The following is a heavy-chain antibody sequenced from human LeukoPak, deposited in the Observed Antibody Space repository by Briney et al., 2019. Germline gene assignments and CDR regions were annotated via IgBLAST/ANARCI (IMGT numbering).Heavy chain of an antibody. CDR2: MRSKADGGTT. J-gene: IGHJ6*02. CDR3: ARRYYDILTGYPLNGMDV. D-gene: IGHD3-9*01. V-gene: IGHV3-15*01. Sequence: GGSLRLSCAASGFSFSEAWMSWVRQAPGKGLEWVGLMRSKADGGTTDYAAPVKGRFTISRDNSKNSLYLQMNSLRAEDTAVYYCARRYYDILTGYPLNGMDVWGQGTTVTVSS. CDR1: GFSFSEAW.